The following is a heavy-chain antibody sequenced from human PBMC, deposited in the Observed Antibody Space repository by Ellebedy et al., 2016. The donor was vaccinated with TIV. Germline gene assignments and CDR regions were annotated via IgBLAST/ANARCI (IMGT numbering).Heavy chain of an antibody. J-gene: IGHJ4*02. CDR1: GYTFTSYG. CDR2: ISVYNGNT. Sequence: AASVKVSCKASGYTFTSYGISWVRQAPGQGLEWMGWISVYNGNTNYAQKLQGRVTMTTDTSTTTAYMGLRSLRSDDTAVYYCARAESGGYAWDYWGQGTLVTVSS. CDR3: ARAESGGYAWDY. V-gene: IGHV1-18*01. D-gene: IGHD5-12*01.